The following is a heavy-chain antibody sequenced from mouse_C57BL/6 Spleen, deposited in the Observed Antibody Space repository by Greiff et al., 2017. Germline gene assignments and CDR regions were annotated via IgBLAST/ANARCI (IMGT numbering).Heavy chain of an antibody. CDR3: ARGLITTVKDYFDY. Sequence: DVKLVESGPGLVKPSQSLSLTCSVTGYSITSGYYWNWIRQFPGNKLEWMGYISYDGSNNYNPSLKNRISITRDTSKNQFFLKLNSVTTEDTATYYCARGLITTVKDYFDYWGQGTTLTVSS. CDR2: ISYDGSN. D-gene: IGHD1-1*01. CDR1: GYSITSGYY. V-gene: IGHV3-6*01. J-gene: IGHJ2*01.